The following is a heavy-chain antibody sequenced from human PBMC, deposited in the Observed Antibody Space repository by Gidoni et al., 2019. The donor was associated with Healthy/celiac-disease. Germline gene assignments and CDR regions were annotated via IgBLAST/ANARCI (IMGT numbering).Heavy chain of an antibody. Sequence: QVQLVQSGAEVKKPGSSVKVSCKASGGTFSSDAISWVRQAPGQGLEWMGGIIPIFGTANYAQKFQGRVTITADKSTSTAYMELSSLRSEDTAVYYCARGGRGRFGELFAHSSLDYWGQGTLVTVSS. J-gene: IGHJ4*02. CDR2: IIPIFGTA. CDR1: GGTFSSDA. D-gene: IGHD3-10*01. V-gene: IGHV1-69*06. CDR3: ARGGRGRFGELFAHSSLDY.